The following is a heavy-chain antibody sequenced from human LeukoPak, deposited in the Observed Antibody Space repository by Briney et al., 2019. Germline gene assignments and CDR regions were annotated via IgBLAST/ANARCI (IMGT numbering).Heavy chain of an antibody. CDR2: ISSSSSYI. D-gene: IGHD2-2*01. J-gene: IGHJ4*02. CDR3: ARHSLAVYCSSTSCYPPLDY. V-gene: IGHV3-21*01. CDR1: GFTFSSYS. Sequence: GGSLRLSCAASGFTFSSYSMNWVRQAPGKGLEWVSSISSSSSYIYYADSVKGRFTISRDNAKNSLYLQMNSLRAEDTAVYYCARHSLAVYCSSTSCYPPLDYWGQGTLVTVSS.